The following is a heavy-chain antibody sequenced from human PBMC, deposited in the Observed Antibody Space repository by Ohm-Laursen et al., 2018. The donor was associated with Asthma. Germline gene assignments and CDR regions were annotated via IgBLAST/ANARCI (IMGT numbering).Heavy chain of an antibody. Sequence: TLSLTCTVSGSSISSYYWSWIRQPPGKGLEWIGYFFLRGNDNYNPSLRSRVTMSMGTSRDQFSLNLRSVTAADTAVYYCARESAVVTSIGENWFDPWGQGTLVTVSS. J-gene: IGHJ5*02. V-gene: IGHV4-59*01. CDR1: GSSISSYY. CDR3: ARESAVVTSIGENWFDP. CDR2: FFLRGND. D-gene: IGHD4-23*01.